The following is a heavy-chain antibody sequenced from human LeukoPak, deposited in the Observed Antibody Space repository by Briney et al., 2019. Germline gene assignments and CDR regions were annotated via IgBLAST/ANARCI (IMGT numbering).Heavy chain of an antibody. Sequence: GGSLELSCAASGFTFSGSAMHRVRQACGKGLEWVGRIKSKTDGGTTDYAAPVKGRFTISRDDSKNTLYLQMNSLKTEDTAVYYCTTGRSYYDSSGYYLGDGAFDIWGQGTMVTVSS. CDR1: GFTFSGSA. CDR2: IKSKTDGGTT. CDR3: TTGRSYYDSSGYYLGDGAFDI. J-gene: IGHJ3*02. D-gene: IGHD3-22*01. V-gene: IGHV3-15*01.